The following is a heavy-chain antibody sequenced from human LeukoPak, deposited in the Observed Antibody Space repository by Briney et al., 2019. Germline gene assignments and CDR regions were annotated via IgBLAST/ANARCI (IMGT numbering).Heavy chain of an antibody. CDR3: AKEGSRFLWFGESDY. V-gene: IGHV3-23*01. J-gene: IGHJ4*02. CDR1: GFTFSSYA. CDR2: ISGSGGDT. Sequence: GESLRLSCAASGFTFSSYAMNWVRQAPGKGLEWVSGISGSGGDTYYADSVKGRFTISRDNSKNTLYLQMNSLRAEDTALYYCAKEGSRFLWFGESDYWGQGTLVTVSS. D-gene: IGHD3-10*01.